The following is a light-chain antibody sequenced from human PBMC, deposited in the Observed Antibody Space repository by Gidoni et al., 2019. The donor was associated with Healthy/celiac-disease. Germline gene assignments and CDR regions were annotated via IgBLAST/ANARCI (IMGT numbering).Light chain of an antibody. J-gene: IGLJ2*01. CDR3: ETWDSNTYVV. V-gene: IGLV4-60*03. CDR2: LEGSGSY. CDR1: SGHSSYI. Sequence: QPVLPQSSSASASLGSSVKLTCTLSSGHSSYIIAWHQQQPGKASRYLMKLEGSGSYNKGSGVPDRFSGSSSGADRYLTISNLQSEDEADYYCETWDSNTYVVFGGGTKLTVL.